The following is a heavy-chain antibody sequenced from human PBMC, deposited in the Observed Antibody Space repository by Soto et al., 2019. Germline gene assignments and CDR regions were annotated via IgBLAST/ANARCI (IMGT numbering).Heavy chain of an antibody. V-gene: IGHV6-1*01. CDR1: GDSVSSNSAA. J-gene: IGHJ6*02. CDR2: TYYRSKWYN. Sequence: SQTLXLTCAISGDSVSSNSAAWNWIRQSPSRGLEWLGRTYYRSKWYNDYAVSVKSRITINPDTSKNQFSLQLNSVTPEDTAVYYCARDTPVAGYYYYGMDVWGQGTTVTVSS. CDR3: ARDTPVAGYYYYGMDV. D-gene: IGHD6-19*01.